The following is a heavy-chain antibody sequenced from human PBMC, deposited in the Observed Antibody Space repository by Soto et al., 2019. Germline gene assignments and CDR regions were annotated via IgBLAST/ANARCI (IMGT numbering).Heavy chain of an antibody. D-gene: IGHD2-8*02. CDR2: INSGSTAT. CDR3: VRDLYWAFDY. J-gene: IGHJ4*02. CDR1: GFTFSNFN. Sequence: EVYLVESGGALVQPGGSLRLSCVVSGFTFSNFNVNWVHQAPGKGLEWVSWINSGSTATSYADSVKGRFTSSRDNAKGSLSLHMNSLRAEDTAVYYCVRDLYWAFDYWGQGTLVTVSS. V-gene: IGHV3-48*03.